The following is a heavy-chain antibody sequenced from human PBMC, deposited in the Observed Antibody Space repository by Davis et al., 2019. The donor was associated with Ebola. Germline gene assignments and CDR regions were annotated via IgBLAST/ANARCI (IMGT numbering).Heavy chain of an antibody. CDR3: AHRRGTSTMVRGVIITNPGYYFDY. Sequence: SGPTLVKPTQTLTLTCTFSGFSLSTSGVGVGWIRQPPGKALEWLALIYWDDDKRYSPSLKSRLTITKDTSKNQVVLTMTNMDPVDTATYYCAHRRGTSTMVRGVIITNPGYYFDYWGQGTLVTVSS. J-gene: IGHJ4*02. CDR1: GFSLSTSGVG. CDR2: IYWDDDK. V-gene: IGHV2-5*02. D-gene: IGHD3-10*01.